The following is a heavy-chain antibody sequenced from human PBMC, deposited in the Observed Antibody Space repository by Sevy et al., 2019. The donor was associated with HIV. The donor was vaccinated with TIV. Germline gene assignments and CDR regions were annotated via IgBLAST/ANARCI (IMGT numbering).Heavy chain of an antibody. V-gene: IGHV3-21*01. J-gene: IGHJ4*02. CDR3: ARAVLEISTWRSDY. CDR1: GFTFSSYR. D-gene: IGHD1-1*01. Sequence: GGSLRLSCAASGFTFSSYRMTWVRQAPGKGLEWISCISSTSAYINYADSVKGRFTISRDNAKNLLYLQMDSLRAEDTALYYCARAVLEISTWRSDYWGQGTLVTVSS. CDR2: ISSTSAYI.